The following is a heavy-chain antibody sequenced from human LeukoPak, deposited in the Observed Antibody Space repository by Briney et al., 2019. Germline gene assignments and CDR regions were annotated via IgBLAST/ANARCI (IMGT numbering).Heavy chain of an antibody. CDR3: ARNGGFYDSSGYWVVYAFDI. D-gene: IGHD3-22*01. Sequence: GGSLRLSCEASGFIFSNYAIHWVRQTPGKGLEWVAVIRSDGTKRYYADSVKGRFTISRDNSKNTLYLQMNSLRAEDTAVYYCARNGGFYDSSGYWVVYAFDIWGQGTMVTVSS. CDR2: IRSDGTKR. V-gene: IGHV3-33*01. J-gene: IGHJ3*02. CDR1: GFIFSNYA.